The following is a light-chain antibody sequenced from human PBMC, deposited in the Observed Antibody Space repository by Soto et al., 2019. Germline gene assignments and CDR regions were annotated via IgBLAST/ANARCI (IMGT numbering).Light chain of an antibody. CDR3: QQRSNWPPLT. Sequence: EIVLTQSPATLSLSPGERATISCRASQSVSSYLAWYQQKPGKAPRLLIYDASNSSTGIPARFSGSGSGTDFTLTTSSLEPEDFSVYYCQQRSNWPPLTFGGGTKVEIK. CDR2: DAS. V-gene: IGKV3-11*01. J-gene: IGKJ4*01. CDR1: QSVSSY.